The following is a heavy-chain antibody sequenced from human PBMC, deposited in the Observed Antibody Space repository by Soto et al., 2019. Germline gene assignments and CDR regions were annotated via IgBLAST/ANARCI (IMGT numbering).Heavy chain of an antibody. D-gene: IGHD6-19*01. Sequence: QVQRVQSGAEVKKPGASVKVSCKASGYTFTSYDINWVRQATGQGREWMGWMNPNSGNTGYAQKFQGRVTMTRNTSISTAYMELSSLRSEDKAVYDCARERSSGWYVDYWGQGTLVTVSS. V-gene: IGHV1-8*01. CDR3: ARERSSGWYVDY. J-gene: IGHJ4*02. CDR2: MNPNSGNT. CDR1: GYTFTSYD.